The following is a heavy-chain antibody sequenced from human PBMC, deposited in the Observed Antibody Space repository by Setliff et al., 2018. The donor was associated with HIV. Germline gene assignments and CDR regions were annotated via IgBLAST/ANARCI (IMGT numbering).Heavy chain of an antibody. Sequence: PSETLSLTCTVSGASINSQSDYWNWIRQPAGKELEWIGHIYASGYTYYKPSLESRVTISVDTSKNQFSLKLSSVTAADTAVYYCARRGTIWHGVDYHYMDVWGKGTTVTVSS. D-gene: IGHD2-15*01. CDR1: GASINSQSDY. CDR2: IYASGYT. J-gene: IGHJ6*03. V-gene: IGHV4-61*09. CDR3: ARRGTIWHGVDYHYMDV.